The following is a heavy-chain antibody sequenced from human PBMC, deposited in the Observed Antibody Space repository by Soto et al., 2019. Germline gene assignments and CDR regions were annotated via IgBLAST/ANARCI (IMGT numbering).Heavy chain of an antibody. D-gene: IGHD1-26*01. CDR1: GFTFGNYA. CDR2: IRGSGGST. CDR3: AKDLKPSGSYASGSLGLFDY. V-gene: IGHV3-23*01. J-gene: IGHJ4*02. Sequence: QPGGSLRLSCAVSGFTFGNYAMSWVRQAPGKGLEWVSTIRGSGGSTYYADSVKGRYTISRDNSKNTLYLQMNSLRAEDTAVYYCAKDLKPSGSYASGSLGLFDYWGQGTLVTVSS.